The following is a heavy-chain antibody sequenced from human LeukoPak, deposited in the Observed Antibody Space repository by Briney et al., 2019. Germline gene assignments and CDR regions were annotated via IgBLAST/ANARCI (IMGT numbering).Heavy chain of an antibody. V-gene: IGHV4-4*07. CDR1: GGSISSYY. CDR3: ARDADTAMVTHFDY. D-gene: IGHD5-18*01. J-gene: IGHJ4*02. Sequence: SETLSLTCTVSGGSISSYYWSWIRQPAGKGLEWIGRIYTSGSTNYNPSLKSRVTMSVDTSKNQFSLKLSSVTAADTAVYYCARDADTAMVTHFDYWGQGTLVTVSS. CDR2: IYTSGST.